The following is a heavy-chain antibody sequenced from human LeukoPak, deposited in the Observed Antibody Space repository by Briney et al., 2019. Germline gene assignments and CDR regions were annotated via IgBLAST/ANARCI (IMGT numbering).Heavy chain of an antibody. CDR1: GFTFSRYG. J-gene: IGHJ4*02. CDR2: IRGSGGST. CDR3: ARSSSWYGGY. D-gene: IGHD6-13*01. V-gene: IGHV3-23*01. Sequence: PGGSLRLSCEASGFTFSRYGMSWVRQAPGKGLEWVSAIRGSGGSTYYADSVKGRFTISRDNAKNSLYLQMNSLRAEDTAVYYCARSSSWYGGYWGQGTLVTVSS.